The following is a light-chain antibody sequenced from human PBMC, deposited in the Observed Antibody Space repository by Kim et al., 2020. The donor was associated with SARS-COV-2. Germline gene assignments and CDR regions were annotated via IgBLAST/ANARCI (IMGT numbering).Light chain of an antibody. J-gene: IGKJ2*01. CDR1: QTVNRNY. V-gene: IGKV3-20*01. Sequence: LSAGERVTRSCRASQTVNRNYLAWYQQKAGKSPRLLMYSASYRATGLADRFSGSGSGTDFTLTISRLEPEDFDVYHCKQYGSSPYTFGQGTKLEI. CDR3: KQYGSSPYT. CDR2: SAS.